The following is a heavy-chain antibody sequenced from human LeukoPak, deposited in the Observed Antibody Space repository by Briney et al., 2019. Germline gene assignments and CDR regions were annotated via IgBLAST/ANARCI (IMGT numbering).Heavy chain of an antibody. CDR1: GLTFSSYA. CDR2: TSASGGTT. CDR3: TKDRYDSSGYSFDY. V-gene: IGHV3-23*01. D-gene: IGHD3-22*01. Sequence: GGSLRLSCAASGLTFSSYAMSWVRQAPGKGLEWVSSTSASGGTTYYADSVKGRFTISRDNSKNTLDLQMDTLRAEDTAVYYCTKDRYDSSGYSFDYLGQGTLVTVSS. J-gene: IGHJ4*02.